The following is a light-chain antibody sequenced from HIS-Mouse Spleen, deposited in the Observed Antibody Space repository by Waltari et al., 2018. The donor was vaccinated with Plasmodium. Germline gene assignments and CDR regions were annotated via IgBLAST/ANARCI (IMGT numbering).Light chain of an antibody. Sequence: EIVLTQSPSTLSLSPGERATLSCRASQTVSSYLASYQQKPAQAPRLLIYDASNRATGIPARFSGSGSGTDFTLTISSLEPEDFAVYYCQQRSNWPRVLTFGGGTK. V-gene: IGKV3-11*01. CDR2: DAS. CDR1: QTVSSY. CDR3: QQRSNWPRVLT. J-gene: IGKJ4*01.